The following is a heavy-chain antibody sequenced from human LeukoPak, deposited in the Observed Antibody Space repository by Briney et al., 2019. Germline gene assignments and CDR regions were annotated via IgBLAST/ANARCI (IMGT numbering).Heavy chain of an antibody. CDR1: GGSFSGYY. D-gene: IGHD5-18*01. J-gene: IGHJ5*02. CDR2: INHSGST. Sequence: SETLSLTCAVYGGSFSGYYWSWIRQPPGKGLEWVGEINHSGSTNYNPSLKSRVTISVDTSKNQFSLKLSSVTAADTAVYYCAMLGVQLWTRGWFDPWGQGTLVTVSS. V-gene: IGHV4-34*01. CDR3: AMLGVQLWTRGWFDP.